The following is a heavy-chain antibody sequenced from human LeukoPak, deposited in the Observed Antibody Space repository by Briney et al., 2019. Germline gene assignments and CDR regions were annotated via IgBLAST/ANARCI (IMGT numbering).Heavy chain of an antibody. CDR1: GGSISSSNYY. V-gene: IGHV4-39*01. CDR3: ARQQLVGVSDY. D-gene: IGHD1-26*01. Sequence: SETLSLTCTVSGGSISSSNYYWGWIRQPPGKGLEWIGSIYYSGTTYYNPSLKSRVTVSVDTSKNQFSLKLTSVTAADTAVYYCARQQLVGVSDYWGQGTLVTVSS. CDR2: IYYSGTT. J-gene: IGHJ4*02.